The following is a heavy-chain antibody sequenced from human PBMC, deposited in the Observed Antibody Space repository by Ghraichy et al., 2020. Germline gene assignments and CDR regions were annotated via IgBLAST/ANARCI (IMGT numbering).Heavy chain of an antibody. Sequence: GGSLRHSCAASGFTFDDYAMHWVRQAPGKGLEWVSGISWNCGSIGYADSVKGRFTISRDNAKNSLYLQMNSLRAEDMALYYCAKGALGATYYYFDYWGQGTLVTVSS. CDR3: AKGALGATYYYFDY. CDR1: GFTFDDYA. D-gene: IGHD1-26*01. V-gene: IGHV3-9*03. CDR2: ISWNCGSI. J-gene: IGHJ4*02.